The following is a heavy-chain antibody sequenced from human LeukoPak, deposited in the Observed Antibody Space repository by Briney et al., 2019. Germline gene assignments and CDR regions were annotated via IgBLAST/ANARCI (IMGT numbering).Heavy chain of an antibody. V-gene: IGHV3-23*01. CDR3: TKDRSVPAITAAADFDY. J-gene: IGHJ4*02. CDR2: ISGSGDTT. D-gene: IGHD6-13*01. CDR1: GQTFSRHA. Sequence: GGSLRLSCVASGQTFSRHAMGWVRQAPGKGLEWVSAISGSGDTTYSAASVKGRFINSRDNSKNTTYLQMNSLRCVARALYYCTKDRSVPAITAAADFDYWGQGTLVTVSS.